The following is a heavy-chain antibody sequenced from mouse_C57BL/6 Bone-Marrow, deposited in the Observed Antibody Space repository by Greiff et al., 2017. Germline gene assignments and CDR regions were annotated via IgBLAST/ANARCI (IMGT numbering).Heavy chain of an antibody. V-gene: IGHV5-17*01. Sequence: EVKLMESGGGLVKPGGSLKLSCAASGFTFSDYGMHWVRQAPEKGLEWVAYISSGSSTIYYADTVKGRFTISRDNAKNTLFLQMTRLRSEDTAMYYCAKEGLFYYGSSWYFDVWGTGTTVTVSS. D-gene: IGHD1-1*01. CDR2: ISSGSSTI. CDR1: GFTFSDYG. CDR3: AKEGLFYYGSSWYFDV. J-gene: IGHJ1*03.